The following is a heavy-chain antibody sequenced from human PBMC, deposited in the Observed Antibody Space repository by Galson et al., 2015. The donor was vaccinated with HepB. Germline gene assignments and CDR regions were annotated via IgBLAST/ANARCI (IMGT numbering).Heavy chain of an antibody. CDR2: IIPIFGLA. V-gene: IGHV1-69*13. CDR3: ARDTVTALYYYGMDV. J-gene: IGHJ6*02. Sequence: SVKVSCKASGGTFSSYAISWVRQAPGQGLEWMGGIIPIFGLANYAQKFQGRVTITADESTSTAYMELSSLRSEDTAVYYCARDTVTALYYYGMDVWGQGTTVTVSS. CDR1: GGTFSSYA. D-gene: IGHD4-17*01.